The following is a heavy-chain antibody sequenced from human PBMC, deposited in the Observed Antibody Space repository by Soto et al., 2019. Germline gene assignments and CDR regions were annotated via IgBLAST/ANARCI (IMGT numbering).Heavy chain of an antibody. Sequence: PSETLYLTCSVSGRSLSRGDYYWSWIRQPTGKSLEWIGYIYYSGSTYYNPSLKSRVTISVDTSKNQCSLKLSSVTSADTAVDYCARVGGFGATTIDYWGQGTLVTVSS. J-gene: IGHJ4*02. D-gene: IGHD3-10*01. CDR3: ARVGGFGATTIDY. V-gene: IGHV4-30-4*01. CDR1: GRSLSRGDYY. CDR2: IYYSGST.